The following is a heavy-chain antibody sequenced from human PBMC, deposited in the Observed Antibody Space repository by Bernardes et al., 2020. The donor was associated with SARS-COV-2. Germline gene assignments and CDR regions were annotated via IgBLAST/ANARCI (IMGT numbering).Heavy chain of an antibody. Sequence: ASVKVSCKASGYTLSDYYMHWVRQAPGQGLEWMGWINPHSGGTNYAQKFQGRVTVTRDTSISTAYMELSRLTSDDTAVYYCARDLDRLYSWRRTDAFDSLGQGTKGTGSS. CDR1: GYTLSDYY. CDR2: INPHSGGT. D-gene: IGHD1-26*01. V-gene: IGHV1-2*02. J-gene: IGHJ3*02. CDR3: ARDLDRLYSWRRTDAFDS.